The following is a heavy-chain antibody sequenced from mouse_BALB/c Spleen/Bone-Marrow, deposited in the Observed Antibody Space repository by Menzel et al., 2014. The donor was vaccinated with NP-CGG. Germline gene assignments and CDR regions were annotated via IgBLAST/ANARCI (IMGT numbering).Heavy chain of an antibody. V-gene: IGHV14-3*02. CDR1: GFNIKDTY. D-gene: IGHD1-1*01. Sequence: EVKLQESGAELVKPGASVKLSCTASGFNIKDTYMHWVKQRPEQGLEWIGRIDPANGNTKYDPKFQGKATITAGTSSNTAYLQLSSLTSEDTAVYYCANYYYGYYFDSWGQGTTLTVSS. CDR3: ANYYYGYYFDS. CDR2: IDPANGNT. J-gene: IGHJ2*01.